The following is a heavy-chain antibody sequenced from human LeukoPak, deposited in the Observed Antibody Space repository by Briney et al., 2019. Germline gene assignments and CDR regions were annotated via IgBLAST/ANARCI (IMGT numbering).Heavy chain of an antibody. D-gene: IGHD6-13*01. CDR1: GYTFTSYD. CDR3: ARDLWIAAAGTVSDY. CDR2: INPNSGGT. V-gene: IGHV1-2*02. J-gene: IGHJ4*02. Sequence: ASVKVSCKASGYTFTSYDINWVRQATGQGLEWMGWINPNSGGTNYAQKFQGRVTMTRDTSISTAYMELSRLRSDDTAVYYCARDLWIAAAGTVSDYWGQGPLVTVSS.